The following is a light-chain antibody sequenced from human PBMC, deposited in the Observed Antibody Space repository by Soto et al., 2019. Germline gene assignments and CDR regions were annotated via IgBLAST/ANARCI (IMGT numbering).Light chain of an antibody. CDR3: QQRSNWPIT. CDR1: QSVSSY. Sequence: EIVLTQSPATLSLSPGEKATLSCRASQSVSSYLAWYQQKPGQAPRLLIYDASNRATGIPARFSGSGSGTDFTLTISSLEPEDFALYYCQQRSNWPITFGQGTRPEI. CDR2: DAS. V-gene: IGKV3-11*01. J-gene: IGKJ5*01.